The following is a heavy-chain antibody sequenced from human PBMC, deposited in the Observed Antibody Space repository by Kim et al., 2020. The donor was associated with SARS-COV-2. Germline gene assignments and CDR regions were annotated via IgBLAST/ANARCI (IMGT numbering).Heavy chain of an antibody. CDR1: GASIRNADYY. CDR3: ARAGFWSGYGWFNP. V-gene: IGHV4-31*03. D-gene: IGHD3-3*01. Sequence: SETLSLTCTVSGASIRNADYYWAWIRHHPGKGLEWLGCIYHNGNTKHNSSLRSRVTMAIDTSENRFSLELRSVTAADTAVYYCARAGFWSGYGWFNPWG. CDR2: IYHNGNT. J-gene: IGHJ5*02.